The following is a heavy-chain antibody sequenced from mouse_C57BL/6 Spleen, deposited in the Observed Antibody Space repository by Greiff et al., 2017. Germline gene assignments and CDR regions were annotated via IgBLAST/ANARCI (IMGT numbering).Heavy chain of an antibody. CDR1: GYSITSGYY. CDR3: ARWDY. Sequence: VQLKESGPGLVKPSQSLSLTCSVTGYSITSGYYWNWIRQFPGNKLEWMGYISYDGSNNYNPSLKNRISITRDTSKNQLFLKLNSVTTEDTASYYCARWDYWGQGTTLTVSS. V-gene: IGHV3-6*01. J-gene: IGHJ2*01. CDR2: ISYDGSN.